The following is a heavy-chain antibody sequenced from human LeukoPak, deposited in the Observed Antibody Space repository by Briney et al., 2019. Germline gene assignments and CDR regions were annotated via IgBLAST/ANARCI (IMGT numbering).Heavy chain of an antibody. CDR2: IRSKGNNYAT. CDR1: GGSFSGYY. J-gene: IGHJ4*02. D-gene: IGHD3-10*01. Sequence: PSETLSLTCAVYGGSFSGYYWSWIRQPPGKGLEWIGRIRSKGNNYATAYAASVKGRFTISRDDSKNTAYLQMNSLKTEDTAVYYCTRLYDSGFDYWGQGTLVTVSS. CDR3: TRLYDSGFDY. V-gene: IGHV3-73*01.